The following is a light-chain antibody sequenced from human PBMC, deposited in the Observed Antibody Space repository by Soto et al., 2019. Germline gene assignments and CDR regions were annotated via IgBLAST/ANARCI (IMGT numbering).Light chain of an antibody. J-gene: IGKJ4*01. CDR1: QSVRTN. Sequence: EIVITQSPATLSVSPGERATLSCWASQSVRTNLAWYQHKPGQAPRLLIYGVSARATGIPARFSGSGSGTEFTLTISTLQSEDFALYYCQQYDTWPLTFGGGTKVDIK. CDR3: QQYDTWPLT. CDR2: GVS. V-gene: IGKV3-15*01.